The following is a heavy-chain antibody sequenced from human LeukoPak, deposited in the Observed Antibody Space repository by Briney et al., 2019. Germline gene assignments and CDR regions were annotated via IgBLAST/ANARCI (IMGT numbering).Heavy chain of an antibody. J-gene: IGHJ4*02. V-gene: IGHV4-59*01. CDR3: ARDLYSNDFDY. CDR1: GGSISSYY. D-gene: IGHD4-11*01. Sequence: TSETLSLTCTVSGGSISSYYWSWIRQPPGKGLEWIGYIYYSGSTNYNPSLKSRVTISVDTSKNQFSLKLSSVTAADTAVYYCARDLYSNDFDYWGQGTLVTVSS. CDR2: IYYSGST.